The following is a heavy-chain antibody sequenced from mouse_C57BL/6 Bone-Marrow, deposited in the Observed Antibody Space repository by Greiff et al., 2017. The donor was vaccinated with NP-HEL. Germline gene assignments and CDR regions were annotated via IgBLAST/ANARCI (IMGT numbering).Heavy chain of an antibody. Sequence: EVQLQQSGPVLVKPGASVKMSCKASGYTFTDYYMNWVKQSHGKSLEWIGVINPYNGGTSYNQKFKGKATLTVDKSSSTAYMELNSLTSEDSAVYYCAQIYYGNYPFGWWGQGTLVTVSA. CDR3: AQIYYGNYPFGW. CDR2: INPYNGGT. CDR1: GYTFTDYY. V-gene: IGHV1-19*01. D-gene: IGHD2-1*01. J-gene: IGHJ3*02.